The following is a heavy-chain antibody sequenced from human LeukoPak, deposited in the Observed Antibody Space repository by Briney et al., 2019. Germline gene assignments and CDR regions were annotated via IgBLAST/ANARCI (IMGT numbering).Heavy chain of an antibody. J-gene: IGHJ5*02. V-gene: IGHV4-34*01. Sequence: SETLSLTCAVSGGSFSGHYWSWIRQSPGKGLEWIGDISESGSTNYNPSLKSRVTISGDTSKNHISLKVSSVTAADTAVYYYARATIPKAGTFHAPNAWRQGTLVTVSS. CDR1: GGSFSGHY. D-gene: IGHD1-1*01. CDR3: ARATIPKAGTFHAPNA. CDR2: ISESGST.